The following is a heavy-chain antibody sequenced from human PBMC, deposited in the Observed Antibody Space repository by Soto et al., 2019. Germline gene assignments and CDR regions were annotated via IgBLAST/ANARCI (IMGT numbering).Heavy chain of an antibody. Sequence: QVPLVQSGAEVKKPGASVKVSCKASGYTFTSYGISWVRQAPGQGLEWMGWISAYNGNTNYAQKLQGRVTMTTDTSTSTAYLELRILRSDDTAVYYCAREQRVVLGVITGYFDLWGRGTLVTVSS. J-gene: IGHJ2*01. CDR2: ISAYNGNT. D-gene: IGHD3-10*01. CDR1: GYTFTSYG. CDR3: AREQRVVLGVITGYFDL. V-gene: IGHV1-18*01.